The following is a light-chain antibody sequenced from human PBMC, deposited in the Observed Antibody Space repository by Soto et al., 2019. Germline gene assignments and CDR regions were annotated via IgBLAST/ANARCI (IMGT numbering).Light chain of an antibody. V-gene: IGLV2-14*01. CDR1: SSDVGGYNY. Sequence: QSVLTQPASVSGSPGQSITISCTGTSSDVGGYNYVSWYQQHPGKAPKLMIYEVSDRPSGVSNRFSGPKSGNTASLTISGLQAEDEADYYCSSYTITSTYVFGTGTKVTVL. J-gene: IGLJ1*01. CDR3: SSYTITSTYV. CDR2: EVS.